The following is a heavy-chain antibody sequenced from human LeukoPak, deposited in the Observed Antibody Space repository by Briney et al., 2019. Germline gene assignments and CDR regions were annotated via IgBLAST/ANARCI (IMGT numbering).Heavy chain of an antibody. CDR2: INHSGST. Sequence: ASETLSLTCAVYGGSFSGYYWSWIRQPPGKGLEWIGEINHSGSTNYNPSLKSRVTISVDTSKNQFSLKLSSVTAADTAVYYCARGVITMVRGAVWGSHFDYWGQGTLVTVSS. J-gene: IGHJ4*02. CDR1: GGSFSGYY. D-gene: IGHD3-10*01. CDR3: ARGVITMVRGAVWGSHFDY. V-gene: IGHV4-34*01.